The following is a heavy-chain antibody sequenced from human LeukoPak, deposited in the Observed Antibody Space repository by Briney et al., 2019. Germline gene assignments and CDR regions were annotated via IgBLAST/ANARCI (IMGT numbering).Heavy chain of an antibody. J-gene: IGHJ1*01. D-gene: IGHD6-13*01. CDR3: ARDESSSWYAYFQH. CDR1: GYTFTSYA. V-gene: IGHV1-3*01. Sequence: ASVKVSCNASGYTFTSYAMHWVRQAPGQRLEWMGWINAGNGNTKYSQKFQGRVTITRDTSASTAYMELSSLRSEDTAVYYCARDESSSWYAYFQHWGQGTLVTVSS. CDR2: INAGNGNT.